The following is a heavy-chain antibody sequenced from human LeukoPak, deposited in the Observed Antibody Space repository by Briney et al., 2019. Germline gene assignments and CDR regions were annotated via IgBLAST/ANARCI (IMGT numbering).Heavy chain of an antibody. J-gene: IGHJ4*02. CDR3: CGWEDPFDY. CDR2: MFSGGST. Sequence: GGSLRLSCAGSGFTVRSTFMSWVRQAPGKGLEWVSAMFSGGSTYYADSVKGRFTISRDSPKDTLHLQMNSLRVEDTAVYYCCGWEDPFDYWGKGTPVTVSS. V-gene: IGHV3-53*01. D-gene: IGHD6-19*01. CDR1: GFTVRSTF.